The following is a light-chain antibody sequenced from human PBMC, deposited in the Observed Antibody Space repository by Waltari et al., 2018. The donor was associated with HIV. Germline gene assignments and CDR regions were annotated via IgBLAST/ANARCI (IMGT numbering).Light chain of an antibody. J-gene: IGKJ2*01. CDR3: QQYNSWPPYT. CDR1: QSIGSR. V-gene: IGKV3-15*01. CDR2: GAS. Sequence: EIVMTQSPATLSVSPGESAPLSCRASQSIGSRLAWYQQKPGQAPRLLIDGASTRATGIPARISGSGSGTDFTLTISSLQSEDVAVYYCQQYNSWPPYTFGQGTKLEIK.